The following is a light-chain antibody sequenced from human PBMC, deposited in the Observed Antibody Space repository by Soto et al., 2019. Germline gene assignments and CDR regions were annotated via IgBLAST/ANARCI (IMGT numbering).Light chain of an antibody. Sequence: QSVLTQPPSASGTPGQRVTISCSGSSSNIGGNAVNWYQQLPGTAPKLLIYSNNQRPSGVPGRFSGSKSGASASLAISGLQSEDEADYYCASWDDSLNVVVFGGGTKLTVL. J-gene: IGLJ2*01. V-gene: IGLV1-44*01. CDR3: ASWDDSLNVVV. CDR1: SSNIGGNA. CDR2: SNN.